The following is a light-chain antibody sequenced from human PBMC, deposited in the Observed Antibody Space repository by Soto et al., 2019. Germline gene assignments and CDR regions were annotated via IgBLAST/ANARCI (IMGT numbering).Light chain of an antibody. J-gene: IGKJ5*01. V-gene: IGKV3-20*01. Sequence: DIVLTQSPGTLSLSPGDRATLSCRASQSVSTSYLAWYQQKPGQAPRLLIYGASSRATGIPDRFSGTGSETDFTLTINRLEPEDFAVYYCQQYENSPITFGQGTRLEIK. CDR3: QQYENSPIT. CDR2: GAS. CDR1: QSVSTSY.